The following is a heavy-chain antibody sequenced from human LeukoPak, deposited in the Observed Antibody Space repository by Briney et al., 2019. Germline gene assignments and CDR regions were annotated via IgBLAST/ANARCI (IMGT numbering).Heavy chain of an antibody. CDR2: MHPNSGGT. V-gene: IGHV1-2*02. D-gene: IGHD6-6*01. CDR3: ASGPFLSSPDY. Sequence: ASVKVSCKSSGYTFTDYYMHWVRQDPGQGLEWMGWMHPNSGGTNYAQHFQGRVTMTRDTSISTAYMEVSGLKTDDTAVYYCASGPFLSSPDYWGQGTLVTVSS. J-gene: IGHJ4*02. CDR1: GYTFTDYY.